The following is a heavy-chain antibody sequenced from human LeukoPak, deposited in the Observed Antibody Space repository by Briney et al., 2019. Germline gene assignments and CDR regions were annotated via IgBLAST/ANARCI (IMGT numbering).Heavy chain of an antibody. D-gene: IGHD3-22*01. CDR3: ARWHYYDSSGPIDY. J-gene: IGHJ4*02. V-gene: IGHV4-4*02. CDR1: GGSISSSNW. Sequence: SGTMSLTCAVSGGSISSSNWWSWVRQPPGKGLEWIGEIYHSGSTNYNPSLKSRVTISVDKSKNQFSLKLSSVTAADTAVYYCARWHYYDSSGPIDYWGQGTLVTVSS. CDR2: IYHSGST.